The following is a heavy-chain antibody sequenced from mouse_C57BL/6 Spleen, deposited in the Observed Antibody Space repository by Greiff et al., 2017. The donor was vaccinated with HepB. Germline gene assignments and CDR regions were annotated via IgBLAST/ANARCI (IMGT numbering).Heavy chain of an antibody. CDR3: ARDYYGSEYFDV. D-gene: IGHD1-1*01. CDR2: IDPSDSET. Sequence: VQLQQPGAELVRPGSSVKLSCKASGYTFTSYWMHWVKQRPIQGLEWIGNIDPSDSETHYNQKFKDKATLTVDKSSSTAYMQLSSLTSEDSAVYYCARDYYGSEYFDVWGTGTTVTVSS. J-gene: IGHJ1*03. V-gene: IGHV1-52*01. CDR1: GYTFTSYW.